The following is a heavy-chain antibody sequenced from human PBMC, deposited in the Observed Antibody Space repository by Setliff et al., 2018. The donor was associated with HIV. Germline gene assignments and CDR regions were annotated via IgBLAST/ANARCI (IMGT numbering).Heavy chain of an antibody. V-gene: IGHV1-46*02. CDR2: INVSGGSM. CDR1: GYILNRYH. D-gene: IGHD4-17*01. J-gene: IGHJ4*02. Sequence: ASVKVSCKASGYILNRYHKYWVRQARGQGLEWMGVINVSGGSMTYAQKFQGRVTMTRDTSTSTVHMQLSSLRPEDTATYYCATAPLTTVTSGPRYYFDSWGQGTLVTVSS. CDR3: ATAPLTTVTSGPRYYFDS.